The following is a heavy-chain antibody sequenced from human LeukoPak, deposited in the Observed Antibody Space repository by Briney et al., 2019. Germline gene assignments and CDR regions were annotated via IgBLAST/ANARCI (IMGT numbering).Heavy chain of an antibody. CDR3: AKDYRPFYGSGSYYNNYYYYGMDV. J-gene: IGHJ6*02. CDR2: ISGSGGST. Sequence: GGSLRLSCAASGFTFSSYAMSWVRQAPGKGLEWVSAISGSGGSTYYADSVKGRFTISRDNSKNTLYLQMNSLRAEDPAVYYCAKDYRPFYGSGSYYNNYYYYGMDVWGQGTTVTVSS. D-gene: IGHD3-10*01. V-gene: IGHV3-23*01. CDR1: GFTFSSYA.